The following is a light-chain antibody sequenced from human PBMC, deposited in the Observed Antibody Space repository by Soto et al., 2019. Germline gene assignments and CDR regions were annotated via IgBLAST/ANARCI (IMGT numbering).Light chain of an antibody. J-gene: IGLJ3*02. CDR1: SSDVGGYNY. Sequence: QSALTQPASVSGSPGQSITISCTGTSSDVGGYNYVSWYQQHPGRAPKLIISDVSNRPSGISNRFSGSKSGNTASLAISRLQAEDEADYYCSSYTIGNTGVFGGGTKLTVL. CDR3: SSYTIGNTGV. V-gene: IGLV2-14*03. CDR2: DVS.